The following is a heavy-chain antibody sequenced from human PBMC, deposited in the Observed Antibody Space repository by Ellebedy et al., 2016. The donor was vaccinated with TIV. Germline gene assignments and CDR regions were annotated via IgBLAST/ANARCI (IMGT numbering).Heavy chain of an antibody. J-gene: IGHJ4*02. Sequence: AASVKVSCKASGYTFTGYYMHWVRQAPGQGLEWMGWINPNSGGTSYAQKFQGRVTMTRDTSITTAYMELSRLRSDDTAVYYCARDSNYYGSGSHYNAYDSWGQGTLVTVSS. CDR3: ARDSNYYGSGSHYNAYDS. V-gene: IGHV1-2*02. CDR2: INPNSGGT. D-gene: IGHD3-10*01. CDR1: GYTFTGYY.